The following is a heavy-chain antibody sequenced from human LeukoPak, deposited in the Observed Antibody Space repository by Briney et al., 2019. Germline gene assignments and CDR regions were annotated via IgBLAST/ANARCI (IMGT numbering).Heavy chain of an antibody. J-gene: IGHJ5*02. CDR1: GYSFTTYY. V-gene: IGHV1-2*02. D-gene: IGHD3/OR15-3a*01. Sequence: ASVKVSCKASGYSFTTYYIHWVRQAPGQAPEWMGWINPNGGGTKYAQNFQGRVTMTRDTSITTVYMELSSPTFDDTAVYYCARDLRQQLILGWLDPWGQGTLVTVSS. CDR2: INPNGGGT. CDR3: ARDLRQQLILGWLDP.